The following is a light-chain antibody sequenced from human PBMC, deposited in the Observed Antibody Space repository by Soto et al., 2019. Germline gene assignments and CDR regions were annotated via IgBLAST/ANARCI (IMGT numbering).Light chain of an antibody. J-gene: IGKJ5*01. Sequence: EIVLTQSPDTLSLSPGEGASLSCRASQSVHTFLAWYQQKPGQPPRLLIYGASTRATGVPARFSGSGSGTDFTLTISSLEPEDFAVYYCHQGSNWPPDTFGQGTRLESK. CDR3: HQGSNWPPDT. CDR1: QSVHTF. CDR2: GAS. V-gene: IGKV3-11*01.